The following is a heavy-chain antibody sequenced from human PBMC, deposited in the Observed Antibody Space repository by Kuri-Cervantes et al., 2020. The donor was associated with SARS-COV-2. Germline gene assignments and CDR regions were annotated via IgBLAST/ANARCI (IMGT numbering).Heavy chain of an antibody. D-gene: IGHD3-3*01. V-gene: IGHV4-34*01. CDR1: GGSFSGYY. J-gene: IGHJ6*02. CDR3: ARVWGWSGYYFHYGMDV. Sequence: SETPSLTCAVYGGSFSGYYWSWIRQPPGKGLEWIGEINHSGSTNYNPSLKSRVTISVDTSKNQSSLKLSSVTAADTAVYYCARVWGWSGYYFHYGMDVWGQGTTVTVSS. CDR2: INHSGST.